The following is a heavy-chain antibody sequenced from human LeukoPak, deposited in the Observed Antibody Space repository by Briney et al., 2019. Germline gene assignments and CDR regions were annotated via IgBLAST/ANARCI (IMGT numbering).Heavy chain of an antibody. CDR2: ISWNSGSI. CDR3: AKGANWNDRSYFDY. CDR1: GFTFDDYA. D-gene: IGHD1-20*01. J-gene: IGHJ4*02. V-gene: IGHV3-9*01. Sequence: QPGRSLRLSCAASGFTFDDYAMHWVRQAPGKGLEWVSGISWNSGSIGYADSVKGRFTISRDNAKNSLYLQMNSLRAEDTALYYCAKGANWNDRSYFDYRGQGTLVTVSS.